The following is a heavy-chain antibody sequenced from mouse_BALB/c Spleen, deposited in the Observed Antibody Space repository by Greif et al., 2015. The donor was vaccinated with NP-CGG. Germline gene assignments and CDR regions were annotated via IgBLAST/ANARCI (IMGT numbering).Heavy chain of an antibody. Sequence: DVMLVESGGGLVQPGGSRKLPCAASGFTFSSFGMHWVRQAPEKGLEWVAYISSGSSTIYYADTVKGRFTISRDNPKNTLFLQMTSLRSEDTAMYYCARTTVVAYYAMDYWGQGTSVTVSS. J-gene: IGHJ4*01. CDR2: ISSGSSTI. D-gene: IGHD1-1*01. CDR3: ARTTVVAYYAMDY. V-gene: IGHV5-17*02. CDR1: GFTFSSFG.